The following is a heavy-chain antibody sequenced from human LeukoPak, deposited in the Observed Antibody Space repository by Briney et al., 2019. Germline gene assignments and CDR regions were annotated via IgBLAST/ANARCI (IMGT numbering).Heavy chain of an antibody. CDR2: IYYSGST. D-gene: IGHD6-19*01. CDR3: ARHPLQWPLRPFDY. V-gene: IGHV4-59*08. CDR1: GDSISDYY. J-gene: IGHJ4*02. Sequence: SETLSLTCTVSGDSISDYYWSWIRQPPGKGPGWIGYIYYSGSTNYNPSLKSRVTISVDTSKNQFSLKLSSVTAADTAVYYCARHPLQWPLRPFDYWGQGTLVTVSS.